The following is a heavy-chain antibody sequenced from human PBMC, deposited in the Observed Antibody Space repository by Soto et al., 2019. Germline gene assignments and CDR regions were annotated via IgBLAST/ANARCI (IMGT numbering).Heavy chain of an antibody. V-gene: IGHV3-23*01. D-gene: IGHD6-19*01. Sequence: EVQLLESGGGLVQPGGSLRLSCAASGFTFSTYAMSWVRQAPGKGLEWVATIRGSGGNTHYADSVKGRFTTSRDNSEKTVYLHMNSLRAEDTAVYYCARVKAQILSSGWYGGDDIWGHGTMVTVSS. CDR1: GFTFSTYA. J-gene: IGHJ3*02. CDR2: IRGSGGNT. CDR3: ARVKAQILSSGWYGGDDI.